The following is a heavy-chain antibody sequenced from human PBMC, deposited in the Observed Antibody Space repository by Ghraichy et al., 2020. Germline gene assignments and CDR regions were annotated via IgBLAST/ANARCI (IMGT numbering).Heavy chain of an antibody. Sequence: LSLTCAASGFTFSSYSMNWVRQAPGKGLEWVSYISSSISTIYYADSVKGRFTISSDNAKNSLYLQMNSLRAEDTAVYYCARERGSSSSGGVYYFYYWGQGTLVTVSS. V-gene: IGHV3-48*01. CDR3: ARERGSSSSGGVYYFYY. CDR2: ISSSISTI. CDR1: GFTFSSYS. D-gene: IGHD6-6*01. J-gene: IGHJ4*02.